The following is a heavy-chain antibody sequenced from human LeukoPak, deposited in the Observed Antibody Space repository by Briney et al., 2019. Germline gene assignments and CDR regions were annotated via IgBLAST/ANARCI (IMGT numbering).Heavy chain of an antibody. J-gene: IGHJ3*02. Sequence: AGGSLRLSCAASGFTFSSYGMHWVRQAPGKGLEWVAVISYDGSNKYYADSVKGRFTISRDNSKNTLYLQMNSLRAEDTAVYYCAKDRLGYDSSAYYVTDAFDIWGQGTMVTVSS. CDR2: ISYDGSNK. V-gene: IGHV3-30*18. D-gene: IGHD3-22*01. CDR3: AKDRLGYDSSAYYVTDAFDI. CDR1: GFTFSSYG.